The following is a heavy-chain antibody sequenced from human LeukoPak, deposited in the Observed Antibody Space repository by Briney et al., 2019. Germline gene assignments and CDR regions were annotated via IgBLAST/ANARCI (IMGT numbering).Heavy chain of an antibody. Sequence: ASVKVSCKASGYIFTSYGISWVRQAPGQGLEWMGWISAYNGNTNYAQKPQGRVTMTTDTSTNTAYMELRSLRSDGTAVYYCARDVHPHSGWSVSFDYWGQGTLVTVSS. CDR3: ARDVHPHSGWSVSFDY. J-gene: IGHJ4*02. V-gene: IGHV1-18*01. CDR1: GYIFTSYG. D-gene: IGHD6-19*01. CDR2: ISAYNGNT.